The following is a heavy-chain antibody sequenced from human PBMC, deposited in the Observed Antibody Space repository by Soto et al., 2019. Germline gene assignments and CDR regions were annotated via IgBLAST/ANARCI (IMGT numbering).Heavy chain of an antibody. J-gene: IGHJ4*02. CDR1: GGSISSSSYY. V-gene: IGHV4-39*01. CDR3: ARTPIAARPLYYFDY. D-gene: IGHD6-6*01. CDR2: IYYSGST. Sequence: QLQLQESGPGLVKPSETLSLTCTVSGGSISSSSYYWGWIRQPPGKGLEWIGSIYYSGSTYYNPSLKSRVTISVDTSKNQFSLKLSSVTAADTAVYYCARTPIAARPLYYFDYWGQGTLVTVSS.